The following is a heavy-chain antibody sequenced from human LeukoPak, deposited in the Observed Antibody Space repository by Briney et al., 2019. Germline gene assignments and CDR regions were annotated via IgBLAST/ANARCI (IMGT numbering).Heavy chain of an antibody. Sequence: TGGSLRLSCAASGFTFSSYGMHWVRQAPGKGLEWVAFIRYDGSNEDYADSVKGRFTISRDNAKNTLYLQMNSLRDEDTAMYYCAKVEASSWYPGLDYWGQGTLAIVSS. J-gene: IGHJ4*02. CDR1: GFTFSSYG. V-gene: IGHV3-30*02. D-gene: IGHD6-13*01. CDR2: IRYDGSNE. CDR3: AKVEASSWYPGLDY.